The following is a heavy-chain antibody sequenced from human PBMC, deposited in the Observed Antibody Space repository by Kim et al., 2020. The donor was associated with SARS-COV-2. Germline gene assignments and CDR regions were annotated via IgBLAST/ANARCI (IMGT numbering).Heavy chain of an antibody. CDR3: AKEDSGWSKGAFDI. Sequence: ADSVKGRFTISRDNSKNTLYLQMNSLRAEDTAVYYCAKEDSGWSKGAFDIWGQGTMVTVSS. D-gene: IGHD6-19*01. V-gene: IGHV3-23*01. J-gene: IGHJ3*02.